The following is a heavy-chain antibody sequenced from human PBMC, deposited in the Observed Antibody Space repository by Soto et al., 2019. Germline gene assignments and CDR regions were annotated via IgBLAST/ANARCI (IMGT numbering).Heavy chain of an antibody. CDR3: ARAPLRRYCSSTSCHMVFDY. Sequence: SETLSLTCAVYGGSFSGYYWGWIRQPPGKGLEWIGEINHSGSTNYNPSLKSRVTISVDTSKNQFSLKLSSVTAADTAVYYCARAPLRRYCSSTSCHMVFDYWGQGSLVIVSS. CDR2: INHSGST. J-gene: IGHJ4*02. CDR1: GGSFSGYY. D-gene: IGHD2-2*02. V-gene: IGHV4-34*01.